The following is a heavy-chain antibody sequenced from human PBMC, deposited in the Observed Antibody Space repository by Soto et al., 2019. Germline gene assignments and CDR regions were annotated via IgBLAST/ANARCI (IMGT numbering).Heavy chain of an antibody. V-gene: IGHV4-31*03. Sequence: SETLSLTRTVSGGSISSGGYYWSWIRQHPGKGLEWIGYIYYSGSTYYNPSLKSRVTISVDTSKDQFSLKLSSVTAADTAVYYCARDRSPDYYDSSGYPEVRSIDYWGQGTLVTVSS. J-gene: IGHJ4*02. CDR1: GGSISSGGYY. D-gene: IGHD3-22*01. CDR2: IYYSGST. CDR3: ARDRSPDYYDSSGYPEVRSIDY.